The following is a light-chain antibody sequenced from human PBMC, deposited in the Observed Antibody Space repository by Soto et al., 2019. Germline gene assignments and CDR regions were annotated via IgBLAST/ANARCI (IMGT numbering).Light chain of an antibody. V-gene: IGLV2-18*01. Sequence: QSALTQTPSVSGSPGQSVTISCSGTIDDVTAYYRVSWYQQTPGTAPKLMIYDVSNRPSGVPDRFSGSRSGNTASLTISGLQAEDEGDYYCSVYTRTSTYVFGTGNKLTVL. J-gene: IGLJ1*01. CDR3: SVYTRTSTYV. CDR1: IDDVTAYYR. CDR2: DVS.